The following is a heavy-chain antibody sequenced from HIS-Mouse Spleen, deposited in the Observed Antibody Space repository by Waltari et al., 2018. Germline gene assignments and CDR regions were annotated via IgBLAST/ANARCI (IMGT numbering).Heavy chain of an antibody. D-gene: IGHD4-4*01. CDR2: IGTAGDT. V-gene: IGHV3-13*01. Sequence: EVRLVESGGGLVQPGGSLGFPCAASGFPFLSYAMHWFRQATGKGLGWVSAIGTAGDTYYPGSVKGRFTISRENAKNSLYLQMNSLRAGDTAVYYCARGYSNYVPYFDYWGQGTLVTVSS. CDR1: GFPFLSYA. CDR3: ARGYSNYVPYFDY. J-gene: IGHJ4*02.